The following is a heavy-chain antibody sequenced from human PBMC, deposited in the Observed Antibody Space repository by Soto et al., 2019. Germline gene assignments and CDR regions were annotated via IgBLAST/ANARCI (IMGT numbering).Heavy chain of an antibody. CDR3: TTGLGGSYLWDFDY. D-gene: IGHD1-26*01. CDR2: IKSKTDGGTT. J-gene: IGHJ4*02. Sequence: PGGSLRLSCAASGFSFSNAWMNWVRQAPGKGLEWVGRIKSKTDGGTTDYAAPVKGRFTISRDDSKTTLFLQMNSLKTEDTAVYYCTTGLGGSYLWDFDYWGQGTLVTVSS. CDR1: GFSFSNAW. V-gene: IGHV3-15*07.